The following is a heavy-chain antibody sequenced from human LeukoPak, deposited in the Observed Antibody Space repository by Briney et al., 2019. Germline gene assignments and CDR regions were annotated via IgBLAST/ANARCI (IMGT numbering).Heavy chain of an antibody. V-gene: IGHV1-2*02. Sequence: ASVKVSCKASGYTFTGYYMHWVRQAPGQGLEWMGWINPNSCDTKFAREFQGRVTMTRDTSISTAYMGLSRLRSDDTAVYYCATQRGSYLWGTDFDYWGQGTLVTVSS. D-gene: IGHD3-16*01. J-gene: IGHJ4*02. CDR3: ATQRGSYLWGTDFDY. CDR2: INPNSCDT. CDR1: GYTFTGYY.